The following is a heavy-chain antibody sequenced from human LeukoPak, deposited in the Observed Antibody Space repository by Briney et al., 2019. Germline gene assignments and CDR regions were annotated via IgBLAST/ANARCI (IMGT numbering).Heavy chain of an antibody. J-gene: IGHJ4*02. CDR2: IRGSGGST. CDR3: AREEWFGELFGGPGLN. V-gene: IGHV3-23*01. Sequence: GGSLRLSCSASGFSFSSDGMSWVRQAPGKGLEWVSDIRGSGGSTYYADSVKGRFTISRDNSKNTLYLQMNSLRAEDTAVYYCAREEWFGELFGGPGLNWGQGTLVTVSS. D-gene: IGHD3-10*01. CDR1: GFSFSSDG.